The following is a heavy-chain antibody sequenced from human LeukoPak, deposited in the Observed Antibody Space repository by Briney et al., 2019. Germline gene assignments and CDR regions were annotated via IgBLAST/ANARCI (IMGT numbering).Heavy chain of an antibody. CDR2: IKSDGSST. CDR1: GFTFSSYW. V-gene: IGHV3-74*01. D-gene: IGHD2-15*01. CDR3: TRDQLYCSGGYCYHDY. Sequence: GGSLRLSCAASGFTFSSYWMHWVRHAPGKGLVWVSRIKSDGSSTSYADSVKGRFTISRDNAKNTLFLQMNSLRAEDTAVYYCTRDQLYCSGGYCYHDYWGRGTLVTVSS. J-gene: IGHJ4*02.